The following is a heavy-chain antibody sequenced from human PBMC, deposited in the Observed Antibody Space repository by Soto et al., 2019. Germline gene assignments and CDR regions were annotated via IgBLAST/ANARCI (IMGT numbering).Heavy chain of an antibody. CDR3: ARGLLRVGNWFDP. CDR1: GGSISRGDYY. D-gene: IGHD2-15*01. Sequence: SETLSLTCTVSGGSISRGDYYWSWIRQPPGKGLEWIGYIYYSGSTYYNPSLKSRLTISVETSRNQLSLKLSSVTAADTAVYYCARGLLRVGNWFDPWGQGTLVTVSS. CDR2: IYYSGST. V-gene: IGHV4-30-4*01. J-gene: IGHJ5*02.